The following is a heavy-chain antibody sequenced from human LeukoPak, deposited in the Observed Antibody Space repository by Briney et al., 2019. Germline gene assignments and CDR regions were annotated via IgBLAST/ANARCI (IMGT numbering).Heavy chain of an antibody. V-gene: IGHV4-39*07. Sequence: SETLSLTCTVSGGSISSSSYYWGWIRQPPGKGLEWIGSIYYSGSTYYNPSLKSRVTISVDTSKNQFSLKLSSVTAADTAVYYCARGSSGSYYTLVYNWFDPWGQGTLVTVSS. D-gene: IGHD1-26*01. CDR3: ARGSSGSYYTLVYNWFDP. CDR2: IYYSGST. CDR1: GGSISSSSYY. J-gene: IGHJ5*02.